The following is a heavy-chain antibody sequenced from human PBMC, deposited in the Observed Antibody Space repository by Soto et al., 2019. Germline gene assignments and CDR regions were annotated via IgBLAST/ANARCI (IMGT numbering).Heavy chain of an antibody. J-gene: IGHJ4*02. V-gene: IGHV3-21*06. CDR1: GFTFTRYI. CDR3: ARESEDLTSNFDY. CDR2: IGSTTNYI. Sequence: PGGSLRLSCAASGFTFTRYIMNWVRQAPGKGLEWVSSIGSTTNYIYYGDSMKGRFTISRDNAKNSLYLEMNSLRAEDTAVYYCARESEDLTSNFDYWGQGTLVTVSS.